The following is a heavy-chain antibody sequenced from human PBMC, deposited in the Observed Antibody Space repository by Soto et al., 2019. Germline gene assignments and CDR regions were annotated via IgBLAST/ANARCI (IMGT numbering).Heavy chain of an antibody. D-gene: IGHD2-15*01. J-gene: IGHJ4*02. CDR3: AKDRMEAAIPLFDY. Sequence: EVQLLESGGGLVQPGGSLRLSCAASGFTFSSYAMSWVRQAPGKGLEWVSVISGSGGSTYYGDSGKGRFTISRDNSKNTLYLQMNSLRAEDTAVYYCAKDRMEAAIPLFDYWGQGTLVTVSS. V-gene: IGHV3-23*01. CDR1: GFTFSSYA. CDR2: ISGSGGST.